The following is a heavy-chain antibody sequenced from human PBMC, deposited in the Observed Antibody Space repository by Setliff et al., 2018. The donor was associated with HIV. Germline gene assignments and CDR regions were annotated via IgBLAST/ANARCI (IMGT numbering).Heavy chain of an antibody. CDR1: GGSISSSSYY. D-gene: IGHD2-15*01. V-gene: IGHV4-39*01. J-gene: IGHJ5*02. CDR3: VRAHGGLGGGAWFDP. CDR2: IDYSGST. Sequence: SETLSLTCTVSGGSISSSSYYWGWIRQPPGKGLEWIGSIDYSGSTSYNPSLKSRVTISVETSKNQISLKVTSVTASDTAVYYCVRAHGGLGGGAWFDPWGQGTQVTVSS.